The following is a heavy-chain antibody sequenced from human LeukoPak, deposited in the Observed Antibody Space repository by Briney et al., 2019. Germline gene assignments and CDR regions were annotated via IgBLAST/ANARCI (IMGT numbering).Heavy chain of an antibody. CDR3: AGGDWSSTSCFGY. CDR2: IYHSGST. J-gene: IGHJ4*02. CDR1: GGSISSGGYS. D-gene: IGHD2-2*01. Sequence: SQTLSLTCAVSGGSISSGGYSWSWIRQPPGRGLEWIGYIYHSGSTYYNPSLKSRVTISVDKSKNQFTLKLSSVTAADTAVYYCAGGDWSSTSCFGYWGQGTLVTVSS. V-gene: IGHV4-30-2*01.